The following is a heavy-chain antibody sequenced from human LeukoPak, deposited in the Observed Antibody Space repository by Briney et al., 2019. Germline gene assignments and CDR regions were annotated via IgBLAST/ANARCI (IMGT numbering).Heavy chain of an antibody. D-gene: IGHD2-2*01. CDR2: ISGSGGST. CDR3: AKMYQLHNWFDP. V-gene: IGHV3-23*01. J-gene: IGHJ5*02. CDR1: GFTFDDYA. Sequence: GGSLRLSCAASGFTFDDYAMSWVRQAPGKGLEWVSAISGSGGSTYYADSVKGRFTISRDNSKNTLYLQMNSLRAEDTAVYYCAKMYQLHNWFDPWGQGTLVTVSS.